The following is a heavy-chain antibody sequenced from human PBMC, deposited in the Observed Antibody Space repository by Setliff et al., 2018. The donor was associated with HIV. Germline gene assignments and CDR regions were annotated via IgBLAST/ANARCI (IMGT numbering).Heavy chain of an antibody. D-gene: IGHD3-16*01. CDR3: AKDMNYNNDYPGVLGS. V-gene: IGHV3-43*01. J-gene: IGHJ4*02. CDR1: GFTFDDYT. CDR2: ISWDGYNT. Sequence: GGSLRLSCAASGFTFDDYTIHWVRQAPGKAPEWVSLISWDGYNTYYADSVKGRFTISRDNSKNTLYLEMTSLRAEDTAVYHCAKDMNYNNDYPGVLGSWGRGTPVTVSS.